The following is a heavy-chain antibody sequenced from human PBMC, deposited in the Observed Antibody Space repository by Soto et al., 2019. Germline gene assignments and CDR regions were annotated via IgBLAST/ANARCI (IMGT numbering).Heavy chain of an antibody. CDR2: INHSGST. J-gene: IGHJ4*02. Sequence: QVQLQQWGAGLLKPSETLSLTCAVYVGSFSGYYWSWIRQPPGKGLEWIGEINHSGSTNYNPSLKSRVTISVDTSKNQFSLKLSSVTAADTAVYYCARGRPCWNYGGYGYWGQGTLVTVSS. V-gene: IGHV4-34*01. CDR1: VGSFSGYY. D-gene: IGHD1-7*01. CDR3: ARGRPCWNYGGYGY.